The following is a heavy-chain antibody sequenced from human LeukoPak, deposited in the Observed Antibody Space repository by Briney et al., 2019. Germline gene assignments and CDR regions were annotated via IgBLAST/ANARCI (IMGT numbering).Heavy chain of an antibody. Sequence: SETLSLTCAVYGGSFSGYYWSWIRQPPGKGLEWIGEINHSVSTNYNPSSKSRVTISGDTSKNQFSLKLSSVTAADTAVYYCARRSIVVVPAAWFDPWGQGTLVTVSS. CDR2: INHSVST. J-gene: IGHJ5*02. CDR3: ARRSIVVVPAAWFDP. V-gene: IGHV4-34*01. CDR1: GGSFSGYY. D-gene: IGHD2-2*01.